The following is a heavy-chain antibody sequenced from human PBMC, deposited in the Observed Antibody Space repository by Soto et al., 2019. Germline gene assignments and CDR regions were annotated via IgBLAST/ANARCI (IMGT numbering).Heavy chain of an antibody. CDR1: GYTLTELS. CDR2: FDPEDGET. Sequence: ASVKVSFKVSGYTLTELSMHWVRQAPGKGLEWMGGFDPEDGETIYAQKFQGRVTMTGDTSTDTAYMELSSLRSEDTAVYYCATLRFGELLHAFDIWGQGTMVTVSS. D-gene: IGHD3-10*01. J-gene: IGHJ3*02. CDR3: ATLRFGELLHAFDI. V-gene: IGHV1-24*01.